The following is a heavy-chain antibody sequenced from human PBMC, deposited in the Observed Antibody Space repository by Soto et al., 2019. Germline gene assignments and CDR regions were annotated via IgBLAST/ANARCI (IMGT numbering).Heavy chain of an antibody. Sequence: QVQLVQSGAEVKKPGSSVKASCGASGGTFNNYVINWVRQAAGQGLERMARIIPIFGTPNYAQKFQRSVTNTADRSTSTAYMKLNSLRSEDTAVYYCAGRCDGTNCLAHFDYWGQGTLVTVSS. CDR3: AGRCDGTNCLAHFDY. D-gene: IGHD2-2*01. J-gene: IGHJ4*02. CDR1: GGTFNNYV. CDR2: IIPIFGTP. V-gene: IGHV1-69*06.